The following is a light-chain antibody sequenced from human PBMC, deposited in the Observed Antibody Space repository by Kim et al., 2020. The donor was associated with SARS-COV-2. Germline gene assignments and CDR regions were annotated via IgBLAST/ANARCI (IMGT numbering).Light chain of an antibody. CDR1: KLGDKY. CDR3: QEWASRTVV. V-gene: IGLV3-1*01. Sequence: SYELTQPPSVSVSPGQTASITCSGDKLGDKYACWYQQKPGQSPVLVIYQDRKRPSGIPERFSGSNSGNTATLTISGTQAMDEADYYCQEWASRTVVFSGGTQLTVL. J-gene: IGLJ2*01. CDR2: QDR.